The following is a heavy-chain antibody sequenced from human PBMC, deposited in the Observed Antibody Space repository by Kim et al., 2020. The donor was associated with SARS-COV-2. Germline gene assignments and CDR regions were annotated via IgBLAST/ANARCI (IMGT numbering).Heavy chain of an antibody. CDR3: ARGLRLGELSLYFDY. Sequence: PSLKSRVTISVDTSKNQFSLKLSSVTAADTAVYYCARGLRLGELSLYFDYWGQGTLVTVSS. V-gene: IGHV4-31*02. D-gene: IGHD3-16*02. J-gene: IGHJ4*02.